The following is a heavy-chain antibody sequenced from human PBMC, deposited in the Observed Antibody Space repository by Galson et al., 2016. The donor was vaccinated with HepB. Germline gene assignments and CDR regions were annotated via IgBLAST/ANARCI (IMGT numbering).Heavy chain of an antibody. Sequence: SVKVSCKASGFSFVTYAINWVRQAPGQGLEWMGNISPYNGNTNYAQKFQGRVTMTTDTSSTTAYMELRGLQSDDTAIYYCTTGSGPRVVVVIDFDFWGQGALVTVSA. D-gene: IGHD2-21*01. CDR2: ISPYNGNT. J-gene: IGHJ4*02. CDR1: GFSFVTYA. CDR3: TTGSGPRVVVVIDFDF. V-gene: IGHV1-18*01.